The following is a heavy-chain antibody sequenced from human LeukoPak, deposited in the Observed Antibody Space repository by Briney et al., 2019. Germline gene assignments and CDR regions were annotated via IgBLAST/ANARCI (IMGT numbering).Heavy chain of an antibody. CDR3: ARKRPNYFDY. CDR2: IKQDGSEK. V-gene: IGHV3-7*01. Sequence: GGSLRLSCVASGFSFNNYRMTWVRQAPGKGLEWVANIKQDGSEKQYVDSVKGRFTISRDNAENSLYLQMNSLRAEDTALYYCARKRPNYFDYWGQGTLVTVSS. CDR1: GFSFNNYR. J-gene: IGHJ4*02.